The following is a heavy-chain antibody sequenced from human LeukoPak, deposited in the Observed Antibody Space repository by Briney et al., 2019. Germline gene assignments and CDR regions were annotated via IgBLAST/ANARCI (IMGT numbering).Heavy chain of an antibody. CDR1: GFTLSSYA. CDR3: AKNPYYYGSGSYSEFDY. V-gene: IGHV3-30*04. Sequence: GGSLRLSCAASGFTLSSYAMHWVRQAPGKGLEWVAVISYDGSNKYYADSVKGRFTISRDNSKNTLYLQMNSLRAEDTAVYYCAKNPYYYGSGSYSEFDYWGQGTLVTVSS. CDR2: ISYDGSNK. D-gene: IGHD3-10*01. J-gene: IGHJ4*02.